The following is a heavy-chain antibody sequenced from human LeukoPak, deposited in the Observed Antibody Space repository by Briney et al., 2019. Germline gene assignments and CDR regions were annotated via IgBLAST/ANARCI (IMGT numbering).Heavy chain of an antibody. D-gene: IGHD3-22*01. V-gene: IGHV4-61*02. CDR3: ARSHTYYYDSSGYPFYY. Sequence: SETLSLTCTVSGGSISSGSYYWSWLRQPAGKGLEWIGRIYTSGSTNYNPSLKSRVTISVDTSKNQFSLKLSSVTAADTAVYYCARSHTYYYDSSGYPFYYWGQGTLVTVSS. J-gene: IGHJ4*02. CDR2: IYTSGST. CDR1: GGSISSGSYY.